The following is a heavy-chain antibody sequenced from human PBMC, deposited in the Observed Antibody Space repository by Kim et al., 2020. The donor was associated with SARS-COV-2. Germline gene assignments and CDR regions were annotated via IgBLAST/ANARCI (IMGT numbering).Heavy chain of an antibody. J-gene: IGHJ5*02. V-gene: IGHV1-24*01. D-gene: IGHD6-6*01. Sequence: AQKSQGRVTMTEDTSTDRAYMELSSLRSEDTAVYYCATTSAFSSSSWFDPWGQGTLVTVSS. CDR3: ATTSAFSSSSWFDP.